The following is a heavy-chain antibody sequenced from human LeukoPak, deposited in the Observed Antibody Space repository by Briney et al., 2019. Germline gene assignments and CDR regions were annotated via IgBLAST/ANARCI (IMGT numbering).Heavy chain of an antibody. Sequence: SETLSLTCTVSGGSISSSSYYWGWIRQPPGKGLEWIGSIYYSGSTYYNPSLKSRVTISVDTSKNQFSLQLSSVTAADTAVYYCARDRYGVSNNFDYWGQGTLVTVSS. CDR2: IYYSGST. D-gene: IGHD3-10*01. V-gene: IGHV4-39*07. CDR3: ARDRYGVSNNFDY. CDR1: GGSISSSSYY. J-gene: IGHJ4*02.